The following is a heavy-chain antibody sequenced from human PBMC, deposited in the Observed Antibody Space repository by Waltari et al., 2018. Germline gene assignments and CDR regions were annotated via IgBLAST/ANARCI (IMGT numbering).Heavy chain of an antibody. CDR2: IYFGDSET. J-gene: IGHJ6*02. D-gene: IGHD3-16*01. V-gene: IGHV5-51*01. CDR3: AIQPPQGQLGSYFYSGMDV. CDR1: GYRFTSYW. Sequence: EVQLVQSGAEVKKPGESLKISCRGSGYRFTSYWIGWVTEMPGKGLEWMGIIYFGDSETRYSPSFQGQVTISADKSISTAYLQWSRLKTSDTATYYCAIQPPQGQLGSYFYSGMDVWGQGTTVTVSS.